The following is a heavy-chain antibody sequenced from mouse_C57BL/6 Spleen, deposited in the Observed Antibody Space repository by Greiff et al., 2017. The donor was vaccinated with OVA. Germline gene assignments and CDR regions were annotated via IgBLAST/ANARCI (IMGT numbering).Heavy chain of an antibody. CDR3: AREDLLFYAMDY. Sequence: VQLQQSGAELVKPGASVKLSCKASGYTFTSYWMHWVKQRPGQGLEWIGMIHPNSGSTNYNEKFKSKATLTVDKSSSTAYMQLSSLTSEDSAVYYCAREDLLFYAMDYWGQGTSVTVSS. CDR2: IHPNSGST. J-gene: IGHJ4*01. V-gene: IGHV1-64*01. D-gene: IGHD2-1*01. CDR1: GYTFTSYW.